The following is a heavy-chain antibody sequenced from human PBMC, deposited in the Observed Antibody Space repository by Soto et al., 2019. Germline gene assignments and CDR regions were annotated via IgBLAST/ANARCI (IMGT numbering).Heavy chain of an antibody. CDR1: GFTFSSYW. V-gene: IGHV3-74*01. D-gene: IGHD3-3*01. CDR2: INSDGSST. Sequence: GGSLRLSCAASGFTFSSYWMHWVRQAPGKGLVWVSRINSDGSSTSYADSVKGRFTISRDNAKNTLYLQMNSLRAEDTAVYYCARGASLRFLGNWFDPWGQGTLVTVSS. CDR3: ARGASLRFLGNWFDP. J-gene: IGHJ5*02.